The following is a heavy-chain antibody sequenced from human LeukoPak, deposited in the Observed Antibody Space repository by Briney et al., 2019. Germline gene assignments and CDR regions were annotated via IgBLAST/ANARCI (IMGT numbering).Heavy chain of an antibody. D-gene: IGHD3-22*01. CDR3: ARERLDRRGGNYYDSSGYGP. CDR2: IIPIFGTA. J-gene: IGHJ5*02. Sequence: GASVKVSCKASRGTFSSYAISWVRQAPGQGLEWMGGIIPIFGTANYAQKFQGRVTITTDESTSTAHMELSSLRSEDTAVYYCARERLDRRGGNYYDSSGYGPWGQGTLVTVSS. CDR1: RGTFSSYA. V-gene: IGHV1-69*05.